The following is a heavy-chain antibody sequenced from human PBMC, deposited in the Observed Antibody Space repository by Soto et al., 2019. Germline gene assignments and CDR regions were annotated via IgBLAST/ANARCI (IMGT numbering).Heavy chain of an antibody. CDR1: GFPFTSYS. J-gene: IGHJ4*02. CDR3: ASHASLGARYSSGWSVY. Sequence: PGGSLALSCAASGFPFTSYSMNLVLQAPGKGLEWVSYISSSSSTIYYADSVKGRFTISRDNAKNSLYLQMNSLIAEDTAVSSCASHASLGARYSSGWSVYWGKGTLVTVSS. CDR2: ISSSSSTI. D-gene: IGHD6-19*01. V-gene: IGHV3-48*01.